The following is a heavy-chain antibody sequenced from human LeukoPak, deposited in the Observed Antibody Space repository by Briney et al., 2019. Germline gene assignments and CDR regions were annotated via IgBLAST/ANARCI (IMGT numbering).Heavy chain of an antibody. V-gene: IGHV3-9*01. J-gene: IGHJ6*03. CDR3: AKDLSALLPGAHNYMDV. CDR2: TSWNSGSI. Sequence: PGRSLRLSCAASGFTFDDYAMHWVRQAPGKGLEWVSGTSWNSGSIGYADSVKGRFTISRDNAKNSLYLQMNSLRAEDTALYYCAKDLSALLPGAHNYMDVWGKGTTVTISS. D-gene: IGHD3-3*02. CDR1: GFTFDDYA.